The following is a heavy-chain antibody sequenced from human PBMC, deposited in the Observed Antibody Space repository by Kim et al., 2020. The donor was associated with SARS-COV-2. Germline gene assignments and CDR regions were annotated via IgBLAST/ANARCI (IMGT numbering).Heavy chain of an antibody. CDR3: ASRSSSWYSVIDY. V-gene: IGHV4-39*01. D-gene: IGHD6-13*01. CDR1: GGSITSVTYY. CDR2: FHYSGST. Sequence: SETLSLTCTVSGGSITSVTYYWGWIRQPPGKGLEWIGRFHYSGSTYYNPSLKSRVTISGDTSKNQFSMKLTSVIATDTAVYYCASRSSSWYSVIDYWGQGTLVTVSS. J-gene: IGHJ4*02.